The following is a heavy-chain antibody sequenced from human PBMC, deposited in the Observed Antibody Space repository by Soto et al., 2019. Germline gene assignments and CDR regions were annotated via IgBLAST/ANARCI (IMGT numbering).Heavy chain of an antibody. CDR2: INHSGST. J-gene: IGHJ5*02. V-gene: IGHV4-34*01. CDR3: ARGRGAQLWFRNWFDP. Sequence: PSETLSLTCAVYGGSFSGYYWSWIRQPPGKGLEWIGEINHSGSTNYNPSLKSRVTISVDTSKNQFSLKLSSVTAADTAVYYCARGRGAQLWFRNWFDPWGQGTLVTVSS. D-gene: IGHD5-18*01. CDR1: GGSFSGYY.